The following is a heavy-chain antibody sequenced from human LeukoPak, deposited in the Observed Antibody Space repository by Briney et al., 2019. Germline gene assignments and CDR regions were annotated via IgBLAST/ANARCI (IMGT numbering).Heavy chain of an antibody. CDR3: ARHDLLYYDILTGYYGPIVY. D-gene: IGHD3-9*01. V-gene: IGHV4-34*01. J-gene: IGHJ4*02. CDR1: GGSFSGYY. Sequence: SETLSLTCALYGGSFSGYYWSWIRQPRGKGLEWIEEINHSGSTNYNPSLKSRVTISVDTSKNQFSLKLSSVTAADTAVYYCARHDLLYYDILTGYYGPIVYWGQGTLVTVSS. CDR2: INHSGST.